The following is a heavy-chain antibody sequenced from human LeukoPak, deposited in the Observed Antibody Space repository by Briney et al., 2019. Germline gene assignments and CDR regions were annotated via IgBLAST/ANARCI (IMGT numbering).Heavy chain of an antibody. CDR2: VDPEDGET. CDR3: ATALSIVGAIIYAFDI. D-gene: IGHD1-26*01. J-gene: IGHJ3*02. V-gene: IGHV1-69-2*01. CDR1: GYTFTDYY. Sequence: RASVKISCKVSGYTFTDYYMHWVQQAPGKGLEWMGLVDPEDGETIYAEKFQGRVTITADTSTDTAYMELSSLRSEDTAVYYCATALSIVGAIIYAFDIWGQGTMVTVSS.